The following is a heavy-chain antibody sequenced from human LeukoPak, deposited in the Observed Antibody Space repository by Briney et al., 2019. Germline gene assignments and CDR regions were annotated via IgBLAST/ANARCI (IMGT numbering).Heavy chain of an antibody. CDR3: ARLTFYGDYPVDY. Sequence: PSETLSLTCAVYGGSFSGYYWSWIRQPPGKGLEWNGEIIHSGSTNYNPSLKSRVTISVDTSKNQFSLKLSSVTAADTAVYYCARLTFYGDYPVDYWGQGTLVTVSS. V-gene: IGHV4-34*12. D-gene: IGHD4-17*01. CDR1: GGSFSGYY. J-gene: IGHJ4*02. CDR2: IIHSGST.